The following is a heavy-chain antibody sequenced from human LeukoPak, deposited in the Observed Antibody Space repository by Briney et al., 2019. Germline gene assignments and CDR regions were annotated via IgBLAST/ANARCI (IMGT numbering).Heavy chain of an antibody. V-gene: IGHV1-2*02. CDR2: INPNSGGT. CDR1: GYTFTGYY. CDR3: ARALLRYFDSSEDPQIYYFDY. Sequence: ASVKVSCKASGYTFTGYYMHWVRQAPGQGLEWMGWINPNSGGTNYAQKFQGGVTMTRDTSISTAYMELSRLRSDDTAVYYCARALLRYFDSSEDPQIYYFDYWGQGTLVTVSS. D-gene: IGHD3-9*01. J-gene: IGHJ4*02.